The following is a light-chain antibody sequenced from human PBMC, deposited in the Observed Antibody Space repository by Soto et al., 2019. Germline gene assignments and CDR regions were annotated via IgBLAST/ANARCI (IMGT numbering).Light chain of an antibody. Sequence: SYELTQPSSVSVAPGKTARIPCGGDNIGSRRDSVNWYQQKPGQAPVVVIFYDSDRPSGIPERFSGSNSGNTATLTISRVEAGDEADYYCQVWDSSSEHWVFGAGTKVTVL. CDR1: NIGSRRDS. CDR3: QVWDSSSEHWV. V-gene: IGLV3-21*04. J-gene: IGLJ3*02. CDR2: YDS.